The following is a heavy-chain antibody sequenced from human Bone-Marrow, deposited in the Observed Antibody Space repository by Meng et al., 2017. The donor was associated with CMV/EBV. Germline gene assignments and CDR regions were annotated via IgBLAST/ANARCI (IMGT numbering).Heavy chain of an antibody. CDR2: IIPIFGTA. CDR3: AKNLDWEPAEYYFDY. J-gene: IGHJ4*02. V-gene: IGHV1-69*05. D-gene: IGHD3-3*01. CDR1: GGTFSSYA. Sequence: SVKVSCKASGGTFSSYAISWVRQAPGQGLEWMGGIIPIFGTANYAQKFQGRVTITTDESTSTAYMELSSLRSEDTAVYYCAKNLDWEPAEYYFDYWGQGTLVTVSS.